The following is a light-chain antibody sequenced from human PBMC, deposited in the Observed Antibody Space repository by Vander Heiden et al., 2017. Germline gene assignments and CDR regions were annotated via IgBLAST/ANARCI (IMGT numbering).Light chain of an antibody. J-gene: IGKJ5*01. CDR1: QGVSSY. Sequence: VFTHSPAPLSLSPGERATPACRASQGVSSYLAWYQQKPGQAPRLLIYDASNRATGIPARFSGSGPGTDFTLTISSLEPEDFAVYYCQQRSNWQITFGQGTRLEIK. CDR3: QQRSNWQIT. CDR2: DAS. V-gene: IGKV3D-11*01.